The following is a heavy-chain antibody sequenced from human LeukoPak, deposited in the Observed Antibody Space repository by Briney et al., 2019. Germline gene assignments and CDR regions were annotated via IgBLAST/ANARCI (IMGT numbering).Heavy chain of an antibody. J-gene: IGHJ4*01. V-gene: IGHV1-2*02. CDR1: GYSFTGHY. Sequence: GASVKVSCKTSGYSFTGHYIHWVRQAPGQALQWLAYIDCGDGDTNYAQAFQGRVTVTRDKSINTAYLELSSLTFDDTAIYYCVRDPREPANDLDYWGHGTLVTVSS. CDR2: IDCGDGDT. CDR3: VRDPREPANDLDY. D-gene: IGHD1-1*01.